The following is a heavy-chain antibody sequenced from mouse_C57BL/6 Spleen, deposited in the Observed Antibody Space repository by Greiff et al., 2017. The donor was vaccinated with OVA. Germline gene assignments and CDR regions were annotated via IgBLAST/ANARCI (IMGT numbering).Heavy chain of an antibody. D-gene: IGHD1-1*01. Sequence: VQLKESGPELVKPGASVKIPCKASGYTFTDYNMDWVKQSHGKSLEWIGDINPNNGGTIYNQKFKGKATLTVDKSSSTAYMELRSLTSEDTAVYYCARGGDYYGSSSWYFDVWGTGTTVTVSS. CDR3: ARGGDYYGSSSWYFDV. J-gene: IGHJ1*03. CDR2: INPNNGGT. CDR1: GYTFTDYN. V-gene: IGHV1-18*01.